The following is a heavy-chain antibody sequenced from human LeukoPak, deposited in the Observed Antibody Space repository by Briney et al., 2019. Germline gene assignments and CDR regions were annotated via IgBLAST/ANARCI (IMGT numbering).Heavy chain of an antibody. Sequence: SETLSLTCAVYGGSFSGYYWSWVRQPPGKGLEWIGEINHSGSTNYNPSLTSRVTISVETSKNQFSLKLSSVTAADTAVYYCARASTRVAARLGDYWGQGTLVPVSS. CDR2: INHSGST. CDR3: ARASTRVAARLGDY. V-gene: IGHV4-34*01. CDR1: GGSFSGYY. D-gene: IGHD6-6*01. J-gene: IGHJ4*02.